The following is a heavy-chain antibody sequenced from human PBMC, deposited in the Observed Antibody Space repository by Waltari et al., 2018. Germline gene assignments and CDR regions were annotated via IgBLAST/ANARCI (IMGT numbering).Heavy chain of an antibody. Sequence: EVQLVQSGAEVKKPVASLKISCKGSGYSFTSYWIAWVRQMPGKGLGWMGIIYPGDSGTRYSPSFQEQVTISADKSISTDYLQWSSLEASETAMCYYARLRDPGWFDPWGQGTLVTVSS. J-gene: IGHJ5*02. CDR3: ARLRDPGWFDP. V-gene: IGHV5-51*01. CDR2: IYPGDSGT. CDR1: GYSFTSYW.